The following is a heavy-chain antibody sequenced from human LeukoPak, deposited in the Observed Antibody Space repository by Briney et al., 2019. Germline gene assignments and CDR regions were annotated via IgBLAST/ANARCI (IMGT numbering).Heavy chain of an antibody. CDR2: ILEDGRIK. CDR1: GFTFDKYG. CDR3: AKDRETTASGTFDY. J-gene: IGHJ4*02. D-gene: IGHD1-1*01. V-gene: IGHV3-30*18. Sequence: GGSLRLSCGASGFTFDKYGMHYVRQAPGKGLEWVAVILEDGRIKKYADSVKDRFTISRDNTNNTLYLQMHSLRVEDTGIYFCAKDRETTASGTFDYWGLGTLVTVSS.